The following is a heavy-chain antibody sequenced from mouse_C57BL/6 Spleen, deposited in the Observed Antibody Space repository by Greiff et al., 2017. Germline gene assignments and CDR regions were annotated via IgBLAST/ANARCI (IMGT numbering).Heavy chain of an antibody. CDR1: GFTFSDYG. V-gene: IGHV5-17*01. CDR2: ISSGSSTI. J-gene: IGHJ4*01. Sequence: EVKLMESGGGLVKPGGSLKLSCAASGFTFSDYGMHWVRQAPEKGLEWVAYISSGSSTIYYADTVKGRFTISRENAKNTLFLQMTRLRSEDTAMYYWAKLTTVVDDAMDYWGQGTSVTGSS. D-gene: IGHD1-1*01. CDR3: AKLTTVVDDAMDY.